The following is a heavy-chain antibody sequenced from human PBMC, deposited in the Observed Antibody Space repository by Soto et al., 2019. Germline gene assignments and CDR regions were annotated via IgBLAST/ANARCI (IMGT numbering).Heavy chain of an antibody. Sequence: PGGSLRLSCAASGFTFSSYCMHWVRQAPGKGLEWVAVISYDGSNKYYADSVKGRFTISRDNSKNTLYLQMNSLRAEDTAVYYCAKDRNYYDSSGRYGGFDYWGQGTLVTVSS. CDR2: ISYDGSNK. D-gene: IGHD3-22*01. J-gene: IGHJ4*02. V-gene: IGHV3-30*18. CDR1: GFTFSSYC. CDR3: AKDRNYYDSSGRYGGFDY.